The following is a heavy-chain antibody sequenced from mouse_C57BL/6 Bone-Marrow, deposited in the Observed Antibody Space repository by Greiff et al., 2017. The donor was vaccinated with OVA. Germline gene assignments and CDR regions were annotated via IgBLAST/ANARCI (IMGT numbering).Heavy chain of an antibody. CDR3: ARDAPYYYGSSSYAMDY. Sequence: VQLKESEGGLVQPGRSLKLSCTASGFTFSDYYMAWVRQVPEKGLEWVANINYDGSSTYYLDSLKSRFIISRDNAKNILYLQMSSLKSEDTATYYCARDAPYYYGSSSYAMDYWGQGTSVTVSS. CDR2: INYDGSST. J-gene: IGHJ4*01. D-gene: IGHD1-1*01. V-gene: IGHV5-16*01. CDR1: GFTFSDYY.